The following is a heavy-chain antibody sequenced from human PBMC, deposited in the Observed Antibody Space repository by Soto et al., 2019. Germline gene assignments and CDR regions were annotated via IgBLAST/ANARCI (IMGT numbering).Heavy chain of an antibody. J-gene: IGHJ4*02. D-gene: IGHD6-13*01. CDR2: ISHSART. Sequence: SETMSLACAVSGYSISSGYYWCWIRQPPGKGLELIGSISHSARTYYNPSLKSRVTISVDTSKKQFSLKMTSVTAADTAVYYCARLRAWGDSSGPFDHSGQG. CDR1: GYSISSGYY. V-gene: IGHV4-38-2*01. CDR3: ARLRAWGDSSGPFDH.